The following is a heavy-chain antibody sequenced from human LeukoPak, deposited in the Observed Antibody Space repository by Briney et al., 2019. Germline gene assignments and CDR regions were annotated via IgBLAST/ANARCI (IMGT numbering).Heavy chain of an antibody. CDR1: GFTFSRHG. CDR3: ARDRAWNYFDY. CDR2: ISNDGSRK. J-gene: IGHJ4*02. V-gene: IGHV3-30*03. Sequence: GGSLRLSCAPSGFTFSRHGMHWVRQAPGKGLEWVAIISNDGSRKYYAHSVEGRFTISRDNSKNTLYLQMDSLRAEDTAVYYCARDRAWNYFDYWGQGTLVTVSA. D-gene: IGHD3-3*01.